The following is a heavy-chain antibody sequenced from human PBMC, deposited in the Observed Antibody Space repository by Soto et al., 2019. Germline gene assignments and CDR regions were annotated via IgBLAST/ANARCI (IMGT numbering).Heavy chain of an antibody. CDR3: ATGRLGYYDFWSGDY. D-gene: IGHD3-3*01. Sequence: GGSLRLSCAASGFTFSSYWMSWVRQAPGKGLEWVANIKQDGSEKYYVDSVKGRFTISRDNAKNSLYLQMNSLRAEDTAVYYCATGRLGYYDFWSGDYWGQGTLVTVSS. V-gene: IGHV3-7*01. CDR1: GFTFSSYW. J-gene: IGHJ4*02. CDR2: IKQDGSEK.